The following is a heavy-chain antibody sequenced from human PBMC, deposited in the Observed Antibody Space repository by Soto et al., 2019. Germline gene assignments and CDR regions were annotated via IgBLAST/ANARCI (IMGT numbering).Heavy chain of an antibody. J-gene: IGHJ4*02. Sequence: QIQLLQAGAEVKKPGGSVTVTCKASGYTCRNCGLSWVRHAPGQGLEWMGWFSADNDHANYAQKFQGRLIMTADTTTSTAYKEVRSMMSDDTAVYYCARENSYFDYWGQGTLVTVSS. CDR3: ARENSYFDY. CDR1: GYTCRNCG. V-gene: IGHV1-18*01. CDR2: FSADNDHA.